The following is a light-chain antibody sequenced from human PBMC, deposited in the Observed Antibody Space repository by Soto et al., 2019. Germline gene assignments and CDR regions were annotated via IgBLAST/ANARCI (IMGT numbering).Light chain of an antibody. Sequence: QSVLTQPASVSGSPGQSITISCTGTNSDFGGYDRVSWYQHHPGKAPKMLIFEVYNRPSGISDRCSGSKSGDTASLTSSGLQAEDEADYYCISYIPSTTTHWVFGGGTPLTVL. CDR2: EVY. J-gene: IGLJ3*02. CDR1: NSDFGGYDR. CDR3: ISYIPSTTTHWV. V-gene: IGLV2-14*01.